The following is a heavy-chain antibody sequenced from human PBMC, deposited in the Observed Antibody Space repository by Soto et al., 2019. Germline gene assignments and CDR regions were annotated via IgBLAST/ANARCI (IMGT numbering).Heavy chain of an antibody. Sequence: SGPTLVKPTQTLTLTCTFSGFSLSTSGVGVGWIRQPPGKALEWLALIYWDDDQRYSPSLKSRLTITKDTSKNQVVLTVTNMDPVDTATYYCAHRPAGYCSYTSCNYFDYWGQGTLVTVSS. CDR3: AHRPAGYCSYTSCNYFDY. D-gene: IGHD2-2*01. CDR2: IYWDDDQ. CDR1: GFSLSTSGVG. J-gene: IGHJ4*02. V-gene: IGHV2-5*02.